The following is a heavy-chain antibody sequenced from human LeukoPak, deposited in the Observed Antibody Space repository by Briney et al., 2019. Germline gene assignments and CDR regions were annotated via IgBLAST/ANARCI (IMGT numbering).Heavy chain of an antibody. J-gene: IGHJ5*02. CDR3: AGMVRALHWFDP. CDR1: GYTFTSYG. CDR2: ISAYNGNT. D-gene: IGHD3-10*01. V-gene: IGHV1-18*04. Sequence: ASAKVSCKASGYTFTSYGISWVRQAPGQGLEWMGWISAYNGNTNYAQKLQGRVTMTTDTSTSTAYMELRSLRSDDTAVYYCAGMVRALHWFDPWGQGTLVTVSS.